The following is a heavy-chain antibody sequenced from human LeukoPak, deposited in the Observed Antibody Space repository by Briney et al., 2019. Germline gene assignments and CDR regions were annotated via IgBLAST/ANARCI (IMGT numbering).Heavy chain of an antibody. V-gene: IGHV3-23*01. CDR3: AKGGGWLYYFDY. CDR1: GFTFTDFA. J-gene: IGHJ4*02. D-gene: IGHD3-16*01. CDR2: ISGSGGRT. Sequence: GGSLRLSCAASGFTFTDFAMSWVRQAPGKGLEWVSAISGSGGRTYYADSVKGRFTISRDNSKNTLYLQMNSLRADDTAVYYCAKGGGWLYYFDYWGQGTLVTVSS.